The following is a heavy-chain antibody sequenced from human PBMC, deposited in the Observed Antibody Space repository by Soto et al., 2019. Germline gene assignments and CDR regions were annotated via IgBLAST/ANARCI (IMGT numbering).Heavy chain of an antibody. D-gene: IGHD3-3*01. V-gene: IGHV1-69*01. J-gene: IGHJ4*02. CDR3: ARSRTIFGVVNFDH. CDR2: VIPIFSIM. CDR1: GGTLRNYA. Sequence: QVQLVQSGAEVKKPGSSGKVSCKAPGGTLRNYAIAWVRLAPGQGLEWVGGVIPIFSIMKYAQKFQDKVIFPADDSTNTDYMQLSTLISEDTSVYYSARSRTIFGVVNFDHCGEGELVTVSS.